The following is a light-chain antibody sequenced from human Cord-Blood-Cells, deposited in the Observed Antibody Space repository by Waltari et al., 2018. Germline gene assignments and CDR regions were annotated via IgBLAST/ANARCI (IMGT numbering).Light chain of an antibody. Sequence: QSALTQPASVSGSPGQSITISCTGTSSDVGSYNLVSWYQQHPGKAPKLIIYEGSKRPSGVSNRFAGSKSSNTASLTISGLQAEDEADYYCCSYAGSSTYVFGTGTKVTVL. J-gene: IGLJ1*01. CDR2: EGS. CDR1: SSDVGSYNL. CDR3: CSYAGSSTYV. V-gene: IGLV2-23*01.